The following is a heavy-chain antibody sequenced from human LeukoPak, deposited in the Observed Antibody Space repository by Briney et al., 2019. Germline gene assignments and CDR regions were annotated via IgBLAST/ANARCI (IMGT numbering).Heavy chain of an antibody. D-gene: IGHD3-10*01. CDR1: GFTFRNFA. CDR2: IGGGDT. CDR3: AKSPNYYGSGSYLDY. J-gene: IGHJ4*02. Sequence: GGSLRLSCSASGFTFRNFAISWVRQAPGKGLEWVSSIGGGDTHYADSVKGRFTISRDNSKNTLYLQMNSLRAEDTAVYYCAKSPNYYGSGSYLDYWGQGTLVTVSS. V-gene: IGHV3-23*01.